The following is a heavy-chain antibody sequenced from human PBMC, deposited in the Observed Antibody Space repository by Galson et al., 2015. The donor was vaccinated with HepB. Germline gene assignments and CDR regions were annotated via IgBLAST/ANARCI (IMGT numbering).Heavy chain of an antibody. V-gene: IGHV3-23*01. CDR2: ISGSGGST. CDR3: AKGFLPGYSYGDAFDI. Sequence: LRLSCAASGFTFSSYAMSWVRQAPGKGLEWVSAISGSGGSTYYADSVKGRFTISRDNSKNTLYLQMNSLRAEDTAVYYCAKGFLPGYSYGDAFDIWGQGTMVTVSS. J-gene: IGHJ3*02. D-gene: IGHD5-18*01. CDR1: GFTFSSYA.